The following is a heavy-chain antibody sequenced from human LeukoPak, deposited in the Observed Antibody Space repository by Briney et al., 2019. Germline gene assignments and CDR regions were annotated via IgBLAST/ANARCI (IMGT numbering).Heavy chain of an antibody. V-gene: IGHV3-30*04. Sequence: GGSLSLSCAASGFTFSSYAMHWVRQAPGKGLERVAIISYDGSNKYYADSVKGRFTISRDNSKNTLYLQMNSLRAEDTAVYYCARDLPYYYYGMDVWGQGTTVTVSS. CDR2: ISYDGSNK. CDR1: GFTFSSYA. J-gene: IGHJ6*02. CDR3: ARDLPYYYYGMDV.